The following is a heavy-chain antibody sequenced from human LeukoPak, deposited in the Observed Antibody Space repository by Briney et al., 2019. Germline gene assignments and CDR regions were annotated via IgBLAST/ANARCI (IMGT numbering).Heavy chain of an antibody. CDR3: ARSPFGSGRAIDF. CDR1: GFSLTTHGMS. D-gene: IGHD3-10*01. CDR2: IDWDDDT. V-gene: IGHV2-70*01. J-gene: IGHJ4*02. Sequence: SGPALGKPTQTLTLTCTFSGFSLTTHGMSMSWLRQPPVNAPEWLALIDWDDDTYYTPSLETRITISKDTSKNPVVLTMPNMDPVDTATYYCARSPFGSGRAIDFWGRGTLVTVSS.